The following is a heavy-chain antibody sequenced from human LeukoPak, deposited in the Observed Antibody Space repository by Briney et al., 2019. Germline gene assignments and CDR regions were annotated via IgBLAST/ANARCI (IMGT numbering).Heavy chain of an antibody. CDR2: IIPILGIA. V-gene: IGHV1-69*04. Sequence: GASVKVSCKASGGTFSSYAISWVRQAPGQGLEWMGRIIPILGIANYAQKFQGRVTITADKSTSTAYMELSSLRSDDTAVYYCARDDFDLCGMDVWGQGTTVTVSS. CDR3: ARDDFDLCGMDV. D-gene: IGHD3-9*01. J-gene: IGHJ6*02. CDR1: GGTFSSYA.